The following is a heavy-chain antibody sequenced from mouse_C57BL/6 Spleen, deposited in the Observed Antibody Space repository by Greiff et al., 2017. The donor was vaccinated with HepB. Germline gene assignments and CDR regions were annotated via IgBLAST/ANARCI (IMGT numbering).Heavy chain of an antibody. J-gene: IGHJ3*01. V-gene: IGHV14-4*01. CDR1: GFNIKDDY. CDR3: TKSSSAFAY. D-gene: IGHD1-1*01. Sequence: VQLKQSGAELVRPGASVKLSCTASGFNIKDDYMHWVKQRPEQGLEWIGWIDPENGDTEYASKFQGKATITADTSSNTAYLQLSSLTSEDTAVYYCTKSSSAFAYWGQGTLVTVSA. CDR2: IDPENGDT.